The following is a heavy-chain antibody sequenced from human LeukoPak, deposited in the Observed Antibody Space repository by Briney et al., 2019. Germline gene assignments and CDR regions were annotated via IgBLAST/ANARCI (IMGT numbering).Heavy chain of an antibody. CDR3: ASVTTAKAFDI. CDR2: IYDSGST. CDR1: GGSISIYY. J-gene: IGHJ3*02. D-gene: IGHD3-22*01. V-gene: IGHV4-59*01. Sequence: PSETLSLTCTVSGGSISIYYWSWIRQPPGKGLEWIGYIYDSGSTNYNPSLKSRVTISVDTSKNQFSLKLSSVTAADPAVYYCASVTTAKAFDIWGQGTTVTVSS.